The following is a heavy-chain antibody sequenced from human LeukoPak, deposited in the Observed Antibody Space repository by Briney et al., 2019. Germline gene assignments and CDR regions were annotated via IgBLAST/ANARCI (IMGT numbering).Heavy chain of an antibody. CDR1: GGPIRNYY. V-gene: IGHV4-59*08. D-gene: IGHD2-21*02. Sequence: SETLSLTCTVSGGPIRNYYWSWIRQPPGKGLEWIGYIYYSGSANYKPSLKDRVTISVDTSKNQFSLNLRSVTAADTAVYYCARGTVTASMKAFDIWGQGTMVTVSS. CDR3: ARGTVTASMKAFDI. CDR2: IYYSGSA. J-gene: IGHJ3*02.